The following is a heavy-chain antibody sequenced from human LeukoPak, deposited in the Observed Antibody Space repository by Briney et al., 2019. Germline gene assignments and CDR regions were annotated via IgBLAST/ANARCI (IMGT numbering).Heavy chain of an antibody. CDR3: AGYGGPSSGSRRDYYFDY. Sequence: SQTLSLTCTVSGGSISSGGYYWGWIRQPPGKGLEWIGSIYYSGSTYYNPSLKSRVTISVDTSKNQFSLKLSSVTAADTAVYYCAGYGGPSSGSRRDYYFDYWGQGTLVTVSS. CDR1: GGSISSGGYY. V-gene: IGHV4-39*07. D-gene: IGHD3-16*01. J-gene: IGHJ4*02. CDR2: IYYSGST.